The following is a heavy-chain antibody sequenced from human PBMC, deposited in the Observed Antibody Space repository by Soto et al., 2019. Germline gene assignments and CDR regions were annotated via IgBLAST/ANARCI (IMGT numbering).Heavy chain of an antibody. Sequence: PGGSLRLSCAASGFTFSSYAMSWVRQAPGKGLEWVSAISGSGGSTYYADSVKGRFTISRDNSKNMLYLQMNSLRAEDTAVYYCAKGLCGCYWRDYYYGMDVWGQGTTVTVSS. D-gene: IGHD1-26*01. J-gene: IGHJ6*02. V-gene: IGHV3-23*01. CDR1: GFTFSSYA. CDR2: ISGSGGST. CDR3: AKGLCGCYWRDYYYGMDV.